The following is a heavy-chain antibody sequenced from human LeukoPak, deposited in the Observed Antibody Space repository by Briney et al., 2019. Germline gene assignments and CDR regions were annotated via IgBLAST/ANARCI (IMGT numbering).Heavy chain of an antibody. J-gene: IGHJ4*02. CDR1: GFTFSNYW. CDR2: INGDRSTT. D-gene: IGHD6-13*01. V-gene: IGHV3-74*01. CDR3: AREFGSSYYFDY. Sequence: GGSLRLSCAASGFTFSNYWMHWVRQAPGKGLVWVSRINGDRSTTSYADSVKGRFTISRDNAKNTLYLQMNSLRAEDTAVYYCAREFGSSYYFDYWGQGTLVTVSS.